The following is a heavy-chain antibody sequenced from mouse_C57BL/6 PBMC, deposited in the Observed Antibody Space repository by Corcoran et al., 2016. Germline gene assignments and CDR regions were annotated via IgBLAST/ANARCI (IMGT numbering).Heavy chain of an antibody. V-gene: IGHV9-3*01. CDR1: GYTFTTYG. CDR3: ARDTNWYFDV. Sequence: QIQLIQSGPELKKPGETVKISCKASGYTFTTYGMSWMKQAPGKGLKWMGWMNIYSGVPTYADDFKGRFALSLETSASTAYLEIHNLKSEDTATYFWARDTNWYFDVWGIGTTVTVSS. D-gene: IGHD1-1*01. CDR2: MNIYSGVP. J-gene: IGHJ1*03.